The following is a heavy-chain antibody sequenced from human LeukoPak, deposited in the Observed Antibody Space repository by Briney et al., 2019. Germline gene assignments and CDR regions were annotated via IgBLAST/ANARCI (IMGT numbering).Heavy chain of an antibody. D-gene: IGHD3-10*01. CDR1: GFTFSSYG. CDR2: ISYDGSNK. CDR3: ARVLLWFGELSDLYFDY. J-gene: IGHJ4*02. V-gene: IGHV3-30*03. Sequence: GGSLRLSCAASGFTFSSYGMHWVRQAPGKGLEWVAVISYDGSNKYYADSVKGRFTISRDNSKNTLYLQMNSLRAEDTAVYYCARVLLWFGELSDLYFDYWGQGTLVTVSS.